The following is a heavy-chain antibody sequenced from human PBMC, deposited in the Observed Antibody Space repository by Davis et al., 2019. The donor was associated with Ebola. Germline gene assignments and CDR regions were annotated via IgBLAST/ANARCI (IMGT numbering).Heavy chain of an antibody. CDR3: ARDYYDFWNNWFDP. Sequence: PSETLSLTCTVSGGSVSSGNYYWSWIRQPPGKGLEWIGHIYYTGSTSYNPSLKSRVTISIDTSKNQFSLKLSSVTAADTAVFFCARDYYDFWNNWFDPWGQGTLVTVSS. V-gene: IGHV4-61*01. J-gene: IGHJ5*02. D-gene: IGHD3-3*01. CDR1: GGSVSSGNYY. CDR2: IYYTGST.